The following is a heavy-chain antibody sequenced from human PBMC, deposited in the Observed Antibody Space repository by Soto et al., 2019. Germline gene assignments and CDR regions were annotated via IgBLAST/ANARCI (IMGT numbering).Heavy chain of an antibody. CDR1: GGSISSYY. CDR2: IYYSGST. Sequence: SATLSLTCTVSGGSISSYYWSWIRQPPGKGLEWIGYIYYSGSTNYNPSLKSRVTISVDTSKNQFSLKLSSVTAADTAVYYCARDRYFDYWGQGTLVTVSS. V-gene: IGHV4-59*01. D-gene: IGHD1-20*01. J-gene: IGHJ4*02. CDR3: ARDRYFDY.